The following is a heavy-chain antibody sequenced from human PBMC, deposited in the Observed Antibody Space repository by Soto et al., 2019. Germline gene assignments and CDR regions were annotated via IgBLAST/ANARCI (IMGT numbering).Heavy chain of an antibody. D-gene: IGHD3-22*01. CDR1: GGSISSGDYY. CDR3: ARYTKLQYYYDSSGYYHLGFGP. Sequence: TSETLSLTCTVSGGSISSGDYYWSWIRQPPGKGLEWIGYIYYSGSTYYNPSLKSRVTISVDTSKNQFSLKLSSVTAADTAVYYCARYTKLQYYYDSSGYYHLGFGPWGQGTLVTVSS. J-gene: IGHJ5*02. V-gene: IGHV4-30-4*01. CDR2: IYYSGST.